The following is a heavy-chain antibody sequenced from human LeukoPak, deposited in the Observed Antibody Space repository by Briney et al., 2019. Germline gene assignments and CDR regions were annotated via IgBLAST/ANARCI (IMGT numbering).Heavy chain of an antibody. CDR2: ISGSGGST. Sequence: GGSLRLSCAASGFTFSSYAMSWVRQAPGKGLEWVSAISGSGGSTYYADSVKGRFTISRDNSKNTLYLQMNSLRAEDTAVYYCAKSTSGYSSSWYNYWGQGTLVTVSS. V-gene: IGHV3-23*01. D-gene: IGHD6-13*01. J-gene: IGHJ4*02. CDR1: GFTFSSYA. CDR3: AKSTSGYSSSWYNY.